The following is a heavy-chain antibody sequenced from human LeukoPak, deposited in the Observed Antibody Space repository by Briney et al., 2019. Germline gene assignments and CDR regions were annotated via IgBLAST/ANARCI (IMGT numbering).Heavy chain of an antibody. V-gene: IGHV3-7*01. J-gene: IGHJ4*02. Sequence: GGSLRLSCAASGFPFSSSWMNWVRQAPGKGLVCVASIKHDGSERHYVDSVKGRFTISRDSAKNSVHLEMNSLRAEDTAVYYCASQQWELWGQGTLVTVSS. CDR1: GFPFSSSW. CDR2: IKHDGSER. CDR3: ASQQWEL. D-gene: IGHD1-26*01.